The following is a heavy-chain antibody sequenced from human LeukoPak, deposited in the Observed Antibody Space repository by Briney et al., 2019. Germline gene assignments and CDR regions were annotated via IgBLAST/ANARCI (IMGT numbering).Heavy chain of an antibody. V-gene: IGHV3-53*01. Sequence: GGSLRLSCVVSGFSFSNNYMNWVRQAPGKGLEWVSVIYNDGDTYYADSVKGRFTISRDNSRDALYLQLNSLRAEDTAVYYCAKDQRWESPHYLDSWGQGTLVTVSS. D-gene: IGHD1-26*01. CDR3: AKDQRWESPHYLDS. J-gene: IGHJ4*02. CDR1: GFSFSNNY. CDR2: IYNDGDT.